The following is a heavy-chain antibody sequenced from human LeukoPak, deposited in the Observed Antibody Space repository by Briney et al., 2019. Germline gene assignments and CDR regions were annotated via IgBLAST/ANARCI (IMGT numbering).Heavy chain of an antibody. D-gene: IGHD2-8*02. Sequence: GGSLRLSCVSSGFTFRSYTMSWVRQAPGKGLEWVSSASGSESRTYYADSVKGRFTISRDNSKNTVYLQMNSLRAEDTALYYCAKTVVSTGWNYFDYWGQGTLVTVSS. CDR2: ASGSESRT. CDR3: AKTVVSTGWNYFDY. J-gene: IGHJ4*02. CDR1: GFTFRSYT. V-gene: IGHV3-23*01.